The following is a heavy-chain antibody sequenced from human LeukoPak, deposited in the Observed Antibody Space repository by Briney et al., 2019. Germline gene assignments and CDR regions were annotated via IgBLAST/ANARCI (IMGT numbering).Heavy chain of an antibody. D-gene: IGHD4-23*01. CDR3: AGGGDCGGNSEFDY. Sequence: SETLSLTCTVSGGSISSYYWSWIRQPPGKGLEWIGYIYYSGSTNYNPSLKSRVTISVDTSKNQFSLKLSSVTAADTAVYYCAGGGDCGGNSEFDYWGQGTLVTVSS. CDR1: GGSISSYY. CDR2: IYYSGST. J-gene: IGHJ4*02. V-gene: IGHV4-59*01.